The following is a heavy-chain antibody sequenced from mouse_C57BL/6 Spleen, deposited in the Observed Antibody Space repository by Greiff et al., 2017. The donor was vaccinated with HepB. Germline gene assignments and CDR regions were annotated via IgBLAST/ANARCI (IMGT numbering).Heavy chain of an antibody. D-gene: IGHD2-4*01. V-gene: IGHV5-6*01. CDR3: AIHYDYDASYAMDY. CDR1: GFTFSSYG. J-gene: IGHJ4*01. Sequence: EVKVVESGGDLVKPGGSLKLSCAASGFTFSSYGLSWVRQTPDKRLEWVATISSGGSYTYYPDSVKGRFTISRDNAKNTLYLQMSSLKSEDTAMYYCAIHYDYDASYAMDYWGQGTSVTVSS. CDR2: ISSGGSYT.